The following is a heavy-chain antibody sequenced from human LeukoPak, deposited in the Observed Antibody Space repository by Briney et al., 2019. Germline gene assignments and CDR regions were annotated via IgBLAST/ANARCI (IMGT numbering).Heavy chain of an antibody. CDR1: GGSISSGDYY. V-gene: IGHV4-30-4*01. Sequence: SETLSLTCTVSGGSISSGDYYWSWIRQPPGKGLEWIGYIYYSGSTYYNPSLKSRVTTSVDTSKNQFSLKLSSVTAADTAVYYCARDWEMATRFDYWGQGTLVTVSS. CDR3: ARDWEMATRFDY. CDR2: IYYSGST. D-gene: IGHD5-24*01. J-gene: IGHJ4*02.